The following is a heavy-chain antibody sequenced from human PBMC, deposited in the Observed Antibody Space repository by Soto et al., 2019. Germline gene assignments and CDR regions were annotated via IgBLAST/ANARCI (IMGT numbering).Heavy chain of an antibody. CDR2: ISGSGGST. V-gene: IGHV3-23*01. Sequence: EVQLLESGGGLVQPGGSLRLSCAASGFTFSSYAMSWVRQAPGKGLEWVSAISGSGGSTYYADSVKGRFTISRDNSKNTLYLQLNSLRAEDTAVYYCAKDLNLGRWCDPWGQATQVTVSS. J-gene: IGHJ5*02. CDR1: GFTFSSYA. CDR3: AKDLNLGRWCDP.